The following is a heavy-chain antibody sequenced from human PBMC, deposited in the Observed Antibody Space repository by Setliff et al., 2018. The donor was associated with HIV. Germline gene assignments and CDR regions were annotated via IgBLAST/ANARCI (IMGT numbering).Heavy chain of an antibody. Sequence: GGSLRLSCAASGFTFSSYAMHWVRQAPGKGLEWVAVISYDGSNKYYADSVEGRFTISRDNSKNTLYLQMNSLRAEDTAVYYCARDSRGIAAAGSRGYYYYGMDVWGQGTTVTVSS. V-gene: IGHV3-30*04. J-gene: IGHJ6*02. D-gene: IGHD6-13*01. CDR3: ARDSRGIAAAGSRGYYYYGMDV. CDR1: GFTFSSYA. CDR2: ISYDGSNK.